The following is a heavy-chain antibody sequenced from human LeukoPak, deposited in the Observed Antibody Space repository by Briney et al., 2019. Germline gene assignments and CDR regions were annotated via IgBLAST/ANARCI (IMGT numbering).Heavy chain of an antibody. J-gene: IGHJ4*02. CDR1: GFTFSDYY. V-gene: IGHV3-11*01. Sequence: GGSLRLSCAASGFTFSDYYMSWFRQAPGKGLEWVSYISGSGASVHYANSVEGRFTISRDNAKRSPYLQMNSLKTEDTAVYYCTTEYYDFWSSYYIQLRETVPLDYWGQGTLVTVSS. CDR3: TTEYYDFWSSYYIQLRETVPLDY. CDR2: ISGSGASV. D-gene: IGHD3-3*01.